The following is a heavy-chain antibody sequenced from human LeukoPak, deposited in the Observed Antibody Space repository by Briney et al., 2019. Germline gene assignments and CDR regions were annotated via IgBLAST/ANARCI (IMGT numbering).Heavy chain of an antibody. CDR1: GGSFSGYY. J-gene: IGHJ4*02. V-gene: IGHV4-34*01. CDR2: INHSGST. D-gene: IGHD4-17*01. CDR3: ARGDYGDLYYFDY. Sequence: SETLSLTCAVYGGSFSGYYWSWIRQPLGKGLEWIGEINHSGSTNYNPSLKSRVTISVDTSKNQFSLKLSSVTAADTAVYYCARGDYGDLYYFDYWGQGTLVTVSS.